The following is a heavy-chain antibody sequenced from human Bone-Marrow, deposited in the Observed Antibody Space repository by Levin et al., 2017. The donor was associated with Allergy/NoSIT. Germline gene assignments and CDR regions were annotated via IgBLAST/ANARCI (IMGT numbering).Heavy chain of an antibody. CDR1: GGSVSENIYY. CDR3: ARHARMIVADYYQYYMDV. V-gene: IGHV4-39*01. J-gene: IGHJ6*03. Sequence: PSETLSLTCTVSGGSVSENIYYWGWIRQPPGKGLEWIGSIYYSGNTYYNPSLESRVTMSVDTSKNQFSLKLSSATAADTAVFYCARHARMIVADYYQYYMDVWGKGRTVTVSS. CDR2: IYYSGNT. D-gene: IGHD3-22*01.